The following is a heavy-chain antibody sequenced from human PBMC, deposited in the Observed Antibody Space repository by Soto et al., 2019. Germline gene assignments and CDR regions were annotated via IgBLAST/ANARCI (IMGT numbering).Heavy chain of an antibody. CDR2: ISYDGSNK. CDR1: GFTFSSYA. V-gene: IGHV3-30-3*01. Sequence: PGGSLRLSCAASGFTFSSYAMHWVRQAPGKGLEWVAVISYDGSNKYYADSVKGRFTISRDNSKNTLYLQMNSLRAEDTAVYYCARDEGGPYYFDYWGQGTLVTVSS. CDR3: ARDEGGPYYFDY. D-gene: IGHD2-15*01. J-gene: IGHJ4*02.